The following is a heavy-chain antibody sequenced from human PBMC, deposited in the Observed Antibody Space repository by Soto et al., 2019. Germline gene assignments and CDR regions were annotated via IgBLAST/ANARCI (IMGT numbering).Heavy chain of an antibody. CDR3: AADDSGPDYYDSSGGMDV. J-gene: IGHJ6*02. V-gene: IGHV1-58*01. Sequence: GASVKVSCKASGFTFTSSAVQWVRQARGQRLEWIGWIVVGSGNTNYAQKFQERVTITRDMSTSTAYMELSSLRSEDTAVYYCAADDSGPDYYDSSGGMDVWGQGTTVTVSS. CDR2: IVVGSGNT. D-gene: IGHD3-22*01. CDR1: GFTFTSSA.